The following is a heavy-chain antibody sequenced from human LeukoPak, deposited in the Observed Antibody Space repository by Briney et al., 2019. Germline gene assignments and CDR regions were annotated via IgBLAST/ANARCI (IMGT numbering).Heavy chain of an antibody. Sequence: SETLSLTCTVSGASISDYYWSWIRKPPGKGLEWIGEINHSGSTNYNPSLKSRVTISVDTSKNQFSLKLSSVTAADTAVYYCARGQTIVGATGDFWGQGTLVTVSS. V-gene: IGHV4-34*01. CDR1: GASISDYY. J-gene: IGHJ4*02. D-gene: IGHD1-26*01. CDR2: INHSGST. CDR3: ARGQTIVGATGDF.